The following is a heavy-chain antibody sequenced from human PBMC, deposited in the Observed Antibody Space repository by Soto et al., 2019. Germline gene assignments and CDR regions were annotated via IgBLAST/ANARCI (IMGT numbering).Heavy chain of an antibody. V-gene: IGHV3-53*01. CDR3: AGSTNYYLYYFDY. CDR2: IHSGGDT. J-gene: IGHJ4*02. CDR1: GFSVSGNY. D-gene: IGHD3-22*01. Sequence: ESGGGLIQPGGSLTLSCAASGFSVSGNYMSWVRQAPGKGPEWISVIHSGGDTNYADSVKGRFTISRDKFKNTLYLQMSSLRAEDTAVYYCAGSTNYYLYYFDYWGQGTLVTVSS.